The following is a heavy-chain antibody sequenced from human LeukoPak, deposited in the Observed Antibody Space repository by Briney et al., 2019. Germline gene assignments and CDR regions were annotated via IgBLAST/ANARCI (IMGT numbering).Heavy chain of an antibody. CDR3: ARGYAAVVTAIRMYYFDY. V-gene: IGHV4-34*01. D-gene: IGHD2-21*02. CDR1: DGSFSGHY. Sequence: NPSETLSLTCAVYDGSFSGHYWSWIRQSPGKGLEWIGEINHSGSTNYIPSLKSRVTISLDTSKNQFSLKLSSVTAADTAVYYCARGYAAVVTAIRMYYFDYWGQGTLVTVSS. CDR2: INHSGST. J-gene: IGHJ4*02.